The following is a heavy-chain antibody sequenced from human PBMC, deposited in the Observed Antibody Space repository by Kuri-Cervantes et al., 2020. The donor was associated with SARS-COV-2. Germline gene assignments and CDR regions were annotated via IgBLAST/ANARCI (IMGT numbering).Heavy chain of an antibody. V-gene: IGHV3-30*14. CDR2: ISFDGRNT. D-gene: IGHD3-22*01. J-gene: IGHJ4*02. Sequence: GESLKISCEASGFIFSEYAMDWVRQAPGKGLEWVAIISFDGRNTKFADSVEGRFTISRDNSKNVVYLQMNSLRIEDTAEYFCARGHDRRVYFSTPAPYYFDFWGQGILVTVSS. CDR3: ARGHDRRVYFSTPAPYYFDF. CDR1: GFIFSEYA.